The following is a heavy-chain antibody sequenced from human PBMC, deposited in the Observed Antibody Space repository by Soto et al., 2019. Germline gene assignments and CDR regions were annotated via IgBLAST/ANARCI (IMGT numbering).Heavy chain of an antibody. J-gene: IGHJ4*02. CDR2: IYPGDSDT. CDR1: GYSFTSYC. Sequence: GESLKISCKGSGYSFTSYCIGWVRQMPGKGLEWMGIIYPGDSDTRYSPSFQGQVTISADKSISTAYLQWSSLKASDTAMYYCARPTTYYYDSSGYNYWGQGTLVTVS. D-gene: IGHD3-22*01. CDR3: ARPTTYYYDSSGYNY. V-gene: IGHV5-51*01.